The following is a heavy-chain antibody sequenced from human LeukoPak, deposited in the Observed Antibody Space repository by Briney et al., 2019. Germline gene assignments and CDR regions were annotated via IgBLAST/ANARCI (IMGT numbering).Heavy chain of an antibody. D-gene: IGHD6-13*01. J-gene: IGHJ4*02. Sequence: HSGGSLRLSCVVSGFTFNRCWMNWVRQAPGKGLEWVSAISGSGGSTYYADSVKGRFTISRDNSKNTLYLQMNSLRAEDTAVYYCAKDLGAAGLNDYWGQGTLVTVSS. CDR1: GFTFNRCW. CDR3: AKDLGAAGLNDY. CDR2: ISGSGGST. V-gene: IGHV3-23*01.